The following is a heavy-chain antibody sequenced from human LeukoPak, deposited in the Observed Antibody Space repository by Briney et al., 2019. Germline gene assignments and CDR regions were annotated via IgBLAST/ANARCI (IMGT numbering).Heavy chain of an antibody. CDR3: ASAYCGGDCYPPPFDY. D-gene: IGHD2-21*02. CDR2: IYYSGST. J-gene: IGHJ4*02. Sequence: SETLSLTCAVSGGSISSYYWSWIRQPPGKGLEWIGYIYYSGSTNYNPSLKSRVTISVDTSKNQFSLKVSSVTAADTAVYYCASAYCGGDCYPPPFDYWGQGILVTVSS. V-gene: IGHV4-59*01. CDR1: GGSISSYY.